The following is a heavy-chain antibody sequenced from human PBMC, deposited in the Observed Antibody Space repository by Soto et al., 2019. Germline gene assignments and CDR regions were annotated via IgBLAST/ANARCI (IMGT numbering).Heavy chain of an antibody. J-gene: IGHJ3*01. CDR3: ARYAAFKAFDL. CDR2: ISSGSVHI. Sequence: EVELVESGGGLVKPGGSLRLSCAASGFTFNSYSVNWVRQAPGQGLEWVASISSGSVHIDFADSVKGRFTISRDEVTNSVSLQMDSLRVEDTGIYYCARYAAFKAFDLWGQGTMVTVSS. CDR1: GFTFNSYS. V-gene: IGHV3-21*02.